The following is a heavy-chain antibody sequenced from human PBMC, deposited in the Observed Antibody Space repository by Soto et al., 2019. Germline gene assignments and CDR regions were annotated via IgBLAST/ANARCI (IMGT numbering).Heavy chain of an antibody. CDR1: GFTVSSNY. CDR2: MYTSGRP. V-gene: IGHV3-66*01. D-gene: IGHD5-18*01. CDR3: ARTLASARQVDY. J-gene: IGHJ4*02. Sequence: EMQLVESVGGLVQPGGSLRLSCAVSGFTVSSNYMTWVRQPPGKGLEWVSVMYTSGRPYYGDSVKGRVTISRENSKNTLYLQMNSLRVEDTAVYYCARTLASARQVDYWGQGTLVTVSS.